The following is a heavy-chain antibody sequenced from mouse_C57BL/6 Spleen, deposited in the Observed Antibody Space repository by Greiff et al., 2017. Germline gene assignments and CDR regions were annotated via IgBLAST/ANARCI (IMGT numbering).Heavy chain of an antibody. CDR1: GYTFTSYW. D-gene: IGHD1-1*01. J-gene: IGHJ4*01. CDR2: IYPGNSDT. CDR3: TRWRTTVVASYAMDY. V-gene: IGHV1-5*01. Sequence: VHVKQSGTVLARPGASVKMSCKTSGYTFTSYWMHWVKQRPGQGLEWIGAIYPGNSDTSYNQKFKGKAKLTAVTSASTAYMELSSLTNEDSAVYYCTRWRTTVVASYAMDYWGQGTSVTVSS.